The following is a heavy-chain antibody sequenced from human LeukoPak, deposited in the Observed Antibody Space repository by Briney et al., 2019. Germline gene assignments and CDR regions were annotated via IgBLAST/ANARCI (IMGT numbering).Heavy chain of an antibody. J-gene: IGHJ4*02. CDR1: GFTVSDSY. Sequence: GGSLRLSCRASGFTVSDSYMSWVRQAPGKGLEWVSIIYAGGTTYYLDSVKDRFTISRDNSENTLYLRLNSLRAEDTAVYFCAGHYYALDYWGQGTLVTVSS. V-gene: IGHV3-66*04. CDR3: AGHYYALDY. D-gene: IGHD3-10*01. CDR2: IYAGGTT.